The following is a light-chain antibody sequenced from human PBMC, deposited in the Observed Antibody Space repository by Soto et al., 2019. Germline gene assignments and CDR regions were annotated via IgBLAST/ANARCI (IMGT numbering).Light chain of an antibody. V-gene: IGLV2-8*01. J-gene: IGLJ2*01. CDR2: EVS. CDR3: SSYGGANTVV. Sequence: QSALTQPPSASGSPGQSVTIFCTGTSNDVGGYNYVSWYQQHPGKAPKLMIHEVSKRPSGVPDRFSGSKSGNTASLTVSGLLTEDEADYYCSSYGGANTVVFGGGTKLTVL. CDR1: SNDVGGYNY.